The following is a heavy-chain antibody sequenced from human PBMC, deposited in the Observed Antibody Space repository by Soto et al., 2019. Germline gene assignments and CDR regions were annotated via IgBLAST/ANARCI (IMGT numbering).Heavy chain of an antibody. CDR3: TRLATYYDFWSGYWNWFGP. J-gene: IGHJ5*02. V-gene: IGHV3-73*01. D-gene: IGHD3-3*01. CDR2: IRSKANSYAT. CDR1: GFTFSGSA. Sequence: PGGSLRLSCAASGFTFSGSAMHWVRQASGKGLEWVGRIRSKANSYATAYAASVKGRFTISRDDSKNTAYLQMNSLKTEDTAVYYCTRLATYYDFWSGYWNWFGPWGQGTLVTVS.